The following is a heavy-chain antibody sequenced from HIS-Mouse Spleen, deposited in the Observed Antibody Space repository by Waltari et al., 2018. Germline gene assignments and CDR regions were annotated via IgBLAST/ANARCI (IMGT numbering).Heavy chain of an antibody. CDR3: ARDCSSTSCYANFDY. Sequence: QVQLQESGPGLVKPSETLSLTCTVSGYSISSGYYWGWIRQPPGKGLEWIGSIYHSGSTYYNPSLTIRVTISVDTSKNQFSLKLSSVTAADTAVYYCARDCSSTSCYANFDYWGQGTLVTVSS. J-gene: IGHJ4*02. CDR2: IYHSGST. D-gene: IGHD2-2*01. V-gene: IGHV4-38-2*02. CDR1: GYSISSGYY.